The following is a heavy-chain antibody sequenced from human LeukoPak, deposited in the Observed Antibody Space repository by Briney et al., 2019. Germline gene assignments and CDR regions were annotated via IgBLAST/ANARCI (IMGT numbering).Heavy chain of an antibody. CDR3: AKSLTFWSGYFDY. CDR1: GFTFSTYW. CDR2: ISSSSSTI. V-gene: IGHV3-48*04. D-gene: IGHD3-3*01. Sequence: GGSLRLSCAASGFTFSTYWMNWVRQAPGKGLEWVSYISSSSSTIYYADSVKGRFTISRDNAKNSLYLQMNSLRAEDTAVYYCAKSLTFWSGYFDYWGQGTLVTVSS. J-gene: IGHJ4*02.